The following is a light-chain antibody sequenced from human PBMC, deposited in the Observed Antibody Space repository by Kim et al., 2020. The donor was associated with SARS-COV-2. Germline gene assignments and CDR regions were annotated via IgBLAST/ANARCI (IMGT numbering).Light chain of an antibody. CDR3: QSSDRNSHWV. J-gene: IGLJ3*02. Sequence: NFMLTQPLSVSGSPGKTVTISCTRSTGTIASNYVQWYQQRPGSAPITVSYEDDHRPSGVPDRFSGSIDSSSNSASLTISALQTEDEADYYCQSSDRNSHWVFGGGTQLTVL. CDR1: TGTIASNY. V-gene: IGLV6-57*04. CDR2: EDD.